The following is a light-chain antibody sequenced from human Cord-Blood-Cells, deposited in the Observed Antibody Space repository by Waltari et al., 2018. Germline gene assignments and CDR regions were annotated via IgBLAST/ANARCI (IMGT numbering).Light chain of an antibody. V-gene: IGKV1-39*01. Sequence: DLQMPQSPCSLSASVGDRVTITCRASQSISSYLNWYQQKPGNAPKLLIYAASSLQSGVPSRFSGSGSGTDFTLTISSLQPEDFATYYCQQSYSTPYTFGQGTKLEIK. J-gene: IGKJ2*01. CDR3: QQSYSTPYT. CDR1: QSISSY. CDR2: AAS.